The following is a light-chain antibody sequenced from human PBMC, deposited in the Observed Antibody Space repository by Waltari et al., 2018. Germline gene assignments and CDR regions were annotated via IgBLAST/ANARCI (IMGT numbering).Light chain of an antibody. CDR1: QSLLHSNGYNY. V-gene: IGKV2-28*01. CDR3: MQARQTPWT. Sequence: DIVMTQSPLSLPVTPGEPASISCRSSQSLLHSNGYNYLDWYLKKPGQSPQLLIYLGTNRASGVPDRFSGSGSGTDYTLKISRVEAEDVGVYYCMQARQTPWTFGQGTKVEIK. J-gene: IGKJ1*01. CDR2: LGT.